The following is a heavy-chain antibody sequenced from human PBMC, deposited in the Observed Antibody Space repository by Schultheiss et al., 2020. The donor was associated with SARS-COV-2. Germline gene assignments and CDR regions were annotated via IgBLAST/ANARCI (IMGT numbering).Heavy chain of an antibody. CDR3: ARGTHWFDP. CDR1: GGSISSYY. CDR2: IYYSGST. J-gene: IGHJ5*02. Sequence: SQTLSLTCTVSGGSISSYYWSWIRQPPGKGLEWIGYIYYSGSTNYNPSLKSRVTISVDTSKNQFSLKLSSVTAADTAVYYCARGTHWFDPLGQGTLVTVSS. V-gene: IGHV4-59*08.